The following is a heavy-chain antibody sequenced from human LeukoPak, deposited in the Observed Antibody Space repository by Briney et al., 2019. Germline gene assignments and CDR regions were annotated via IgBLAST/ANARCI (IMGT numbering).Heavy chain of an antibody. CDR3: ARGPVTPIQNWFDP. J-gene: IGHJ5*02. Sequence: ASVKVSCKATGYIFIDYYMNWVRQAPGQGLEWMGRINPNSGGANYAQKFQGRVTMTRGTSTNTAYMELSRLGSDDTAMYYCARGPVTPIQNWFDPWGQGTLVTVSS. V-gene: IGHV1-2*06. D-gene: IGHD4-17*01. CDR2: INPNSGGA. CDR1: GYIFIDYY.